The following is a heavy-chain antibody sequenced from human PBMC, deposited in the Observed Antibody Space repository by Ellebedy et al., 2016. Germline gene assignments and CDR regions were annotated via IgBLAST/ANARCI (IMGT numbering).Heavy chain of an antibody. CDR1: GYTFTGYY. Sequence: ASVKVSXXASGYTFTGYYMHWVRQAPGQGLEWMGWINPNSGNTGYAQKFQGRVTMTRNTSISTAYMELSSLRSEDTAVYYCARGLAGPLSSSSDYWGQGTLVTVSS. V-gene: IGHV1-8*02. D-gene: IGHD6-6*01. CDR2: INPNSGNT. CDR3: ARGLAGPLSSSSDY. J-gene: IGHJ4*02.